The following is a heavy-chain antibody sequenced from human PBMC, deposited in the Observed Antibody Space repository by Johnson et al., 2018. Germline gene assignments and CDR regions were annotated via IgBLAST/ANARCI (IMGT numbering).Heavy chain of an antibody. D-gene: IGHD5-18*01. CDR1: GYSFTSYW. J-gene: IGHJ6*02. V-gene: IGHV5-51*01. CDR3: ARLEAMDYYYYYGMDV. CDR2: IYPGDSDT. Sequence: VQLVQSGAEVKKHGESLKISCKGSGYSFTSYWIGWVRQMPGKGLEWMGIIYPGDSDTRYSPSFHGQVTISADKSISTAYLQWSSLKASDTAMYYWARLEAMDYYYYYGMDVWGQGTTVTVSS.